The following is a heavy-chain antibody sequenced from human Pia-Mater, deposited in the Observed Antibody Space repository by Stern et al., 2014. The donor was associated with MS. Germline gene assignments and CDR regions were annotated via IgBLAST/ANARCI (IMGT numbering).Heavy chain of an antibody. CDR2: IYHSGST. J-gene: IGHJ5*01. CDR1: GGSISSGGSF. V-gene: IGHV4-31*03. Sequence: QVQLQESGPGLVKPSQTLSLTCTVSGGSISSGGSFWSWIRQHPGKGLEWIGFIYHSGSTYYNPSLKSRLTISVDTSKTQFPLNLSSVTAADTAVYYCARKGAIVPAAIENWFDSWGQGTLVTVSS. CDR3: ARKGAIVPAAIENWFDS. D-gene: IGHD2-2*01.